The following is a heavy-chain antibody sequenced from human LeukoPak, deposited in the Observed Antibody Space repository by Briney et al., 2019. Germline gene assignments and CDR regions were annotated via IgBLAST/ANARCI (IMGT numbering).Heavy chain of an antibody. Sequence: SETLSLTCTVSGGSISSSSYYWGWIRQPPGKGLEWIGSIYYSGSTYYNPSLKSRVTISVDTSKNQFSLKLRPVTAADTAVYYCARGRSWYGGVWFDPWGQGTLVTVSS. CDR3: ARGRSWYGGVWFDP. D-gene: IGHD6-13*01. V-gene: IGHV4-39*01. J-gene: IGHJ5*02. CDR1: GGSISSSSYY. CDR2: IYYSGST.